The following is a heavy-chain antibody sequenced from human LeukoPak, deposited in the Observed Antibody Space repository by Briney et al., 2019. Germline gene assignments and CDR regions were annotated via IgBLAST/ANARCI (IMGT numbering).Heavy chain of an antibody. CDR2: ISGSGGGT. D-gene: IGHD5-18*01. CDR1: GFTFSSYA. J-gene: IGHJ4*02. CDR3: AKVPGRGYSYVGLFDY. V-gene: IGHV3-23*01. Sequence: QAGGSLRLSCAASGFTFSSYAMSWVRQAPGKGLEWVSAISGSGGGTYYADSVKGRFTISRDNSKNTLYLQMNSLRAEDTAVYYCAKVPGRGYSYVGLFDYWGQGTLVTVSS.